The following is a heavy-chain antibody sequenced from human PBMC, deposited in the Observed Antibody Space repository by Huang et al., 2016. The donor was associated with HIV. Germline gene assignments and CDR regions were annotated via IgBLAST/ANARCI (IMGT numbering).Heavy chain of an antibody. Sequence: HVQLVQSGADVKKPGASVKVSCKASGYTFDSYGINWVRQAPGQGLEGMGWRGPNRGKTNNAQKSQGRVTMTTDTTTSTAYMELGIRTSDDTAVYYCARDATGYGTGWSTEFDYWGQGTLVTVSS. V-gene: IGHV1-18*04. D-gene: IGHD6-19*01. J-gene: IGHJ4*02. CDR3: ARDATGYGTGWSTEFDY. CDR1: GYTFDSYG. CDR2: RGPNRGKT.